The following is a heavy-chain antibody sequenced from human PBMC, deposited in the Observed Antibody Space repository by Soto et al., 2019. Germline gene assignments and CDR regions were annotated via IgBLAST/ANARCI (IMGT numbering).Heavy chain of an antibody. V-gene: IGHV3-33*01. J-gene: IGHJ6*02. D-gene: IGHD2-2*01. CDR2: IWYDGSNK. CDR1: GFTFSSYG. Sequence: QVQLVESGGGVVQPGRSLRLSCAASGFTFSSYGMHWVRQAPGKGLEWVAVIWYDGSNKYYADSVKGRFTISRDNSKNTLYLQMNSLRAEDTAVYYCAGAAASYYYYYGMDVWGQGTTVTVSS. CDR3: AGAAASYYYYYGMDV.